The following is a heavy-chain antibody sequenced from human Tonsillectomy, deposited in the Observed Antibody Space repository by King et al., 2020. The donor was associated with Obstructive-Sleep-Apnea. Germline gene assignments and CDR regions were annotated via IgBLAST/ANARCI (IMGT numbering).Heavy chain of an antibody. V-gene: IGHV1-18*04. CDR3: AREVLDCTNTSCRYFFDY. CDR2: ISPYNGNT. Sequence: QLVQSGAEVKMPGAAVKVSCKASGYTFTSHGITWVRQAPGQGLEWMGWISPYNGNTKYAQKFQGRVTMTADTSTSTAYMELRSLRSDGTAMYHRAREVLDCTNTSCRYFFDYWGQGTRVTISS. CDR1: GYTFTSHG. D-gene: IGHD2-2*01. J-gene: IGHJ4*02.